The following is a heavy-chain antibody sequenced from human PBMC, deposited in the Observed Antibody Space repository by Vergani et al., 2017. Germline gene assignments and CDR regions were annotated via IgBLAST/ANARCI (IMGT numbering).Heavy chain of an antibody. J-gene: IGHJ4*02. CDR3: ARDRGRDYYGSGSYLI. V-gene: IGHV4-34*01. Sequence: QVQLQQWGPGLLKPSETLSLTCAVYGGSLSGYYWSWIRLAPGKGLEWIGEINHSGTINYNPTLKSPFNVSIETSRDHFSLKLRSVSAADTAVYYCARDRGRDYYGSGSYLIWGQGTLVTVSS. CDR2: INHSGTI. CDR1: GGSLSGYY. D-gene: IGHD3-10*01.